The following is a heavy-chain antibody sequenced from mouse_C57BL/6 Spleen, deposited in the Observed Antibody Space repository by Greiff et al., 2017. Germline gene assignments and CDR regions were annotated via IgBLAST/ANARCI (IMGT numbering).Heavy chain of an antibody. J-gene: IGHJ3*01. CDR1: GYTFTSYW. CDR3: ARRDAWFAY. CDR2: IHPNSGST. Sequence: VQLQQPGAELVKPGASVKLSCKASGYTFTSYWMHWVKQRPGQGLEWIGMIHPNSGSTNYNEKFKSKATLTVDKSSSTAYMQLSSLTSEDSAVYYCARRDAWFAYWGQGTLVTVSA. V-gene: IGHV1-64*01. D-gene: IGHD3-3*01.